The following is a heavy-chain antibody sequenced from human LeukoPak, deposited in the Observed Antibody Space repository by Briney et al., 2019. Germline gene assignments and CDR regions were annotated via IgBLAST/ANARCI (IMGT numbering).Heavy chain of an antibody. Sequence: GGSLRLSCAASGFTFSSYSMNWVRQAPGKGLEWVSYISSSSSTIYYADSVKGRFTISRDNAKNSLYLQMNSLRAEDTAVYYCAKSSSWYYYYYMDVWGKGTTVTVSS. V-gene: IGHV3-48*01. D-gene: IGHD6-13*01. CDR2: ISSSSSTI. CDR3: AKSSSWYYYYYMDV. J-gene: IGHJ6*03. CDR1: GFTFSSYS.